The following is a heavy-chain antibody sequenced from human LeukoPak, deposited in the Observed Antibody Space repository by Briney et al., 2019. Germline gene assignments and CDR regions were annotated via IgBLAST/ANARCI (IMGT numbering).Heavy chain of an antibody. V-gene: IGHV3-23*01. CDR3: ARGVGNYRYYFDS. J-gene: IGHJ4*02. CDR2: ISGSGGST. D-gene: IGHD3-22*01. Sequence: GGSLRLSCAASGFTFSSYAMSWVRQAPGKGLEWVSAISGSGGSTYYADLMEGRFTISRDNAKNSLILQMNSLRAEDTAVYYCARGVGNYRYYFDSWGQGTLVTVSS. CDR1: GFTFSSYA.